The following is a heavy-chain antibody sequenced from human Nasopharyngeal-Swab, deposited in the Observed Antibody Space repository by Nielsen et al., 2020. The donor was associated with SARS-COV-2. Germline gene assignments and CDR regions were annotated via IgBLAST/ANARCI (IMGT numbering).Heavy chain of an antibody. Sequence: QTLALTRAISGDSVSSSSAAWNWIRQTPARGLEWLGRTYYRSKWYNGYAVSVKSRITINPDTSKNQFSLQLNSVTPEDTAVYYCARTRGAYGDYYYYSYTDVWGKGTTVTVSS. CDR2: TYYRSKWYN. V-gene: IGHV6-1*01. J-gene: IGHJ6*03. CDR1: GDSVSSSSAA. D-gene: IGHD4-17*01. CDR3: ARTRGAYGDYYYYSYTDV.